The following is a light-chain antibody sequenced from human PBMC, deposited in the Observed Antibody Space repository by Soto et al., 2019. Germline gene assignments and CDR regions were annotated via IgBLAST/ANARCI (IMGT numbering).Light chain of an antibody. J-gene: IGKJ2*01. V-gene: IGKV3-20*01. CDR1: QSVSTRY. CDR3: HQFGSSPPAFT. Sequence: ESMLTQSPGTLSLSPGERATLSCRASQSVSTRYLAWYQQKPGQAPRLLIYGASIRATGIPDRFSGSGSGTDFTLTISRLEPEDFAVYYCHQFGSSPPAFTFGQGTKLVI. CDR2: GAS.